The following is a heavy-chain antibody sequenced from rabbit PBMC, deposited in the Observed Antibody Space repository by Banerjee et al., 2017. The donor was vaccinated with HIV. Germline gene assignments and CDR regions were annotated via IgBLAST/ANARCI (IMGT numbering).Heavy chain of an antibody. D-gene: IGHD1-1*01. J-gene: IGHJ4*01. CDR1: GFTISSSYW. CDR3: AMATYTNAYNF. Sequence: QSLEESGGDLVKPGASLTLTCTASGFTISSSYWMCWVRQAPGKGLEWIVCIYGGSSDSTYYATWAKGRFTISKTSSTTVTLQMTSLTAADTATYFCAMATYTNAYNFWGPGTLVTVS. V-gene: IGHV1S40*01. CDR2: IYGGSSDST.